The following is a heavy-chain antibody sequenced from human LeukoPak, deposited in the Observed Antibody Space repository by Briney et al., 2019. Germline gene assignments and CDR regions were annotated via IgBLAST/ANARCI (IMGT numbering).Heavy chain of an antibody. CDR3: ARKGPEHLPTYFDH. V-gene: IGHV4-59*12. CDR1: GGSISSYY. CDR2: IYYSGST. J-gene: IGHJ4*02. Sequence: PSETLSLTCTVSGGSISSYYWSWIRQPPGKGLEWIGYIYYSGSTNYNPSLSGRVAIDKSRNHFTLMVTAVTAADTAFYYCARKGPEHLPTYFDHWGRGILVTVSS. D-gene: IGHD2-21*01.